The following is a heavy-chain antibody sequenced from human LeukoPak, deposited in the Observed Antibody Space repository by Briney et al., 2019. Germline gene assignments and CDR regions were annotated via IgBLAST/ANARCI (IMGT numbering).Heavy chain of an antibody. J-gene: IGHJ4*02. D-gene: IGHD3-22*01. V-gene: IGHV4-61*01. CDR1: GGSISSSSYY. CDR3: ARELYDSSGYYDY. CDR2: IYYSGST. Sequence: SETLSLTCTVSGGSISSSSYYWGWIRQPPGKGLEWIGYIYYSGSTNYNPSLKSRVTISVDTSKNQFSLKLSSVTAADTAVYYCARELYDSSGYYDYWGQGTLVTVSS.